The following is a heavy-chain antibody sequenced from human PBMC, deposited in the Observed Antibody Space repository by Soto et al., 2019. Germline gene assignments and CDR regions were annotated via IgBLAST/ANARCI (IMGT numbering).Heavy chain of an antibody. Sequence: GGSLRLSCAASGFTFSSYSMNWVRQAPGKGLEWDSSISSSSSYIYYADSVKGRFTISRDNAKNSLYLQMNSLRAEDTAVYYCARGEIEMITFGGVIVSDAFDIWGQGTMVTVSS. CDR3: ARGEIEMITFGGVIVSDAFDI. CDR2: ISSSSSYI. CDR1: GFTFSSYS. V-gene: IGHV3-21*01. J-gene: IGHJ3*02. D-gene: IGHD3-16*02.